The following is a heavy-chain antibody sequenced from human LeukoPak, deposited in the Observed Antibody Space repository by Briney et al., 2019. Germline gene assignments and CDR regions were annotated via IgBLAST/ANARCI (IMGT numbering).Heavy chain of an antibody. V-gene: IGHV3-30-3*01. Sequence: GGSLRLSCAASGFTFTSHWMSWVRQAPGKGLEWVAVISYDGSNKYYADSVKGRFTISRDNSKNTLYPQMNSLRAEDTAVYYCAGHYYDSSGYYPPETDWGQGTLVTVSS. CDR2: ISYDGSNK. CDR3: AGHYYDSSGYYPPETD. J-gene: IGHJ4*02. D-gene: IGHD3-22*01. CDR1: GFTFTSHW.